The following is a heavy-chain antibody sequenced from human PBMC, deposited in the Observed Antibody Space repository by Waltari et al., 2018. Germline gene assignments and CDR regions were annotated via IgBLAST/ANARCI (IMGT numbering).Heavy chain of an antibody. V-gene: IGHV1-3*01. Sequence: GWINAGNGNTKYSQQFQGRVTITRDTSASTAYIELSSLRSEDTAVYYCARGTTMVRGVIASYYYYYGMDVWGQGTTVTVSS. D-gene: IGHD3-10*01. CDR2: INAGNGNT. J-gene: IGHJ6*02. CDR3: ARGTTMVRGVIASYYYYYGMDV.